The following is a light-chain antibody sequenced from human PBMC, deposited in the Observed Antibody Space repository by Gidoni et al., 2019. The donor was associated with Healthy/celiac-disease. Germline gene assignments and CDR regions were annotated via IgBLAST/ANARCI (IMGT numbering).Light chain of an antibody. V-gene: IGLV2-11*01. Sequence: QSALTQPRPVSGSPGPSVTISCTGTSSDVGGYNYVSWYQQHPGKAPKLMIYDVSKRPSGVPDRFSGSKSGNTASLTISGLQAEDEADYYCCSYAGSYTFYVFGTGTKVTVL. CDR2: DVS. CDR3: CSYAGSYTFYV. CDR1: SSDVGGYNY. J-gene: IGLJ1*01.